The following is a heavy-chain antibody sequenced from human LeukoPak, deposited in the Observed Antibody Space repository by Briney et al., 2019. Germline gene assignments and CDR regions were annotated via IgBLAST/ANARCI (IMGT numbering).Heavy chain of an antibody. CDR1: GGSFSGYY. V-gene: IGHV4-34*01. CDR3: AGWGPSETYLIFDY. D-gene: IGHD3-10*01. Sequence: PSETLSLTCAVYGGSFSGYYWSWIRQPPGKGLEWIGEINHSGSTNYNPSLKSRVTISVDTSKNQFSLRLSSVTAADTAVYYCAGWGPSETYLIFDYWGQGTLVTVSS. J-gene: IGHJ4*02. CDR2: INHSGST.